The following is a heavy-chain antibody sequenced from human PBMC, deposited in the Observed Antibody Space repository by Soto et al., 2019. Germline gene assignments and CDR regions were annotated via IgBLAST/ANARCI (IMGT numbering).Heavy chain of an antibody. CDR1: GDSMSSGDSY. Sequence: QVQLQESGPGLVKPSQTLSLTCTVSGDSMSSGDSYWSWIRQPPGKSLECIAYIYHSGSAYYNPSFMSGGVISVDPSRNQFSLKLTSVTAADTAVYYCARVSGSGSRRAFDIWGQGTSVTVSS. J-gene: IGHJ3*02. D-gene: IGHD1-26*01. V-gene: IGHV4-30-4*08. CDR3: ARVSGSGSRRAFDI. CDR2: IYHSGSA.